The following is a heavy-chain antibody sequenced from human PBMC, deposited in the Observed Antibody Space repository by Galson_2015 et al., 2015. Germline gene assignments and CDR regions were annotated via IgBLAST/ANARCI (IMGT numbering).Heavy chain of an antibody. Sequence: PLSLPCTVSGASISSSGNYWRWIRQHPGQGLEWIGYISYSGSTNYNPSLRSRVTISVDTSKNQLSLKLSSVTAADTAVYYCEKDKGGYYGSGNDAFEIWAQGTMVTVSS. J-gene: IGHJ3*02. CDR1: GASISSSGNY. V-gene: IGHV4-31*02. D-gene: IGHD3-10*01. CDR3: EKDKGGYYGSGNDAFEI. CDR2: ISYSGST.